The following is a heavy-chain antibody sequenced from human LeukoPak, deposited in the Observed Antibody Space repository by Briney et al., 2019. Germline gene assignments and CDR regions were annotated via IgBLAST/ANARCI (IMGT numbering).Heavy chain of an antibody. V-gene: IGHV3-30*18. CDR2: ISYDGSNK. CDR1: GFTFSSYG. J-gene: IGHJ4*02. D-gene: IGHD3-10*01. Sequence: PGGSLRLSCAASGFTFSSYGMHWVRQAPGKGLEWVAVISYDGSNKYYADSVKGRFTISRDNSKNTLYLQMNSLRAEDTAVYYCAKEKDKTYYYGSGSSNWGQGTLVTVSS. CDR3: AKEKDKTYYYGSGSSN.